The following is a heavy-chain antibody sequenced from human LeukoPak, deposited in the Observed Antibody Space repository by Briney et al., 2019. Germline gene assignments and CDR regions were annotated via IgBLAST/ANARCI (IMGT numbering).Heavy chain of an antibody. V-gene: IGHV3-7*01. J-gene: IGHJ4*02. CDR3: ARVGGDYGDYAFGY. CDR1: GLIFSSYS. CDR2: IKQDGSEK. D-gene: IGHD4-17*01. Sequence: GGSLRLSCAASGLIFSSYSMSWVRQAPGKGLEWVANIKQDGSEKYYVDSVKGRFTVSRDNAKNSLYLQMNSLRAEDTAVYYCARVGGDYGDYAFGYGGQGTLVAVSS.